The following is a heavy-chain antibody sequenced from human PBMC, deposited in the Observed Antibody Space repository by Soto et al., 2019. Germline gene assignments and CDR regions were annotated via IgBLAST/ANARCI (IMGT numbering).Heavy chain of an antibody. CDR1: GFRFSSYG. D-gene: IGHD3-22*01. Sequence: GGSLRLSCAASGFRFSSYGMHWVRQAPGKGLEWVAVISDDGSKKNFGDFVKGRFTISRDNSKNTLDLQMNSLRVEDTAGYYCHTLWGNNDYDSGGYTPPGYWGQGTLVNVSS. CDR2: ISDDGSKK. V-gene: IGHV3-30*03. CDR3: HTLWGNNDYDSGGYTPPGY. J-gene: IGHJ4*02.